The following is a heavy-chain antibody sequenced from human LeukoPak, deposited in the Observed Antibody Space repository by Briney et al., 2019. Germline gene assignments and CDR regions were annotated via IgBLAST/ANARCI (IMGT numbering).Heavy chain of an antibody. CDR3: ARVGDYALKD. CDR1: GGSISSSNW. V-gene: IGHV4-4*02. CDR2: IYHSGST. J-gene: IGHJ4*02. D-gene: IGHD3-16*01. Sequence: SETLSLTCTVSGGSISSSNWWNWVRQSPGKGLEWIGEIYHSGSTNYKPSLKSRVIMSVDKSKNQFSLKLSSVTAADTAVYYCARVGDYALKDWGQGTLVTVSS.